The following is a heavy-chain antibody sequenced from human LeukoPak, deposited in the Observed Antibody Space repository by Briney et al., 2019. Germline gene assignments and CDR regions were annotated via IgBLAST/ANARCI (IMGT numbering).Heavy chain of an antibody. CDR3: ARLGSLCRNGVCYGG. CDR2: ISVSGDST. D-gene: IGHD2-8*01. V-gene: IGHV3-23*01. J-gene: IGHJ4*02. CDR1: GFTFSSYA. Sequence: PGGSLRLSCAASGFTFSSYAMSWVRQAPGKGLEWVSAISVSGDSTYYADSVKGRFTISRDNSKNTLYLHMNSLRAEDTAVYYCARLGSLCRNGVCYGGWGQGILVTVSS.